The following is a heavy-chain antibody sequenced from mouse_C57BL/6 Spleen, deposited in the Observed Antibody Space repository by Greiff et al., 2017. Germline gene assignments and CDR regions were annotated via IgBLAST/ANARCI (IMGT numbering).Heavy chain of an antibody. CDR3: ARRRGSYDGYDY. V-gene: IGHV1-50*01. J-gene: IGHJ2*01. CDR2: IDPSDSYT. Sequence: QVQLQQPGAELVKPGASVKLSCKASGYTFTSYWMQWVKQRPGQGLEWIGEIDPSDSYTNYNQKFKGKATLTVDTSSSTAYRQLSSLTSEDSAVYYCARRRGSYDGYDYWGQGTTLTVSS. D-gene: IGHD2-3*01. CDR1: GYTFTSYW.